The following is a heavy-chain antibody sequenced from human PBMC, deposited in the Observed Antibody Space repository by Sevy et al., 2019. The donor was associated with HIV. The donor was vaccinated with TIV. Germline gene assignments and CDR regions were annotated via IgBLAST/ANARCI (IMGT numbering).Heavy chain of an antibody. V-gene: IGHV3-33*01. Sequence: GGYLRLSCAASGFTFSSYGMHWVRQAPGKGLEWVAVIWYDGSNKYYADSVKGRFTISRDNSKNTLYLQMNSLRAEDTAVYYCAREGNDIVPHYYYYGMDVWGQGTTVTVSS. CDR3: AREGNDIVPHYYYYGMDV. CDR1: GFTFSSYG. D-gene: IGHD2-8*01. CDR2: IWYDGSNK. J-gene: IGHJ6*02.